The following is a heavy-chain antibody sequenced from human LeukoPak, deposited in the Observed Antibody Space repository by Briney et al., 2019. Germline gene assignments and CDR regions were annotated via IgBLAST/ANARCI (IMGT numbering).Heavy chain of an antibody. CDR1: GFTFSDYY. CDR3: ARGAITIFGVVITNYMDV. Sequence: GGSLRLSCAASGFTFSDYYMSWIRQAPGKGLEWVSYICSSGSTIYYADSVKGRFTISRDHAKNSLYLQMHSLRAEDTAVYYCARGAITIFGVVITNYMDVWGKGTTVTVSS. D-gene: IGHD3-3*01. CDR2: ICSSGSTI. J-gene: IGHJ6*03. V-gene: IGHV3-11*04.